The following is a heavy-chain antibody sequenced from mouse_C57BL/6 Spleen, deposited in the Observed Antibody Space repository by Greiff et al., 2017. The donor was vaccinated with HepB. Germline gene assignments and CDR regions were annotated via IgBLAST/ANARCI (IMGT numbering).Heavy chain of an antibody. V-gene: IGHV1-55*01. D-gene: IGHD2-4*01. CDR3: ARKDDYDGGYFDY. Sequence: VQLKQPGAELVKPGASVKMSCKASGYTFTSYWITWVKQRPGQGLEWIGDIYPGSGSTNYNEKFKSKATLTVDTSSSTAYMQLSSLTSEDSAVYYCARKDDYDGGYFDYWGQGTTLTVSS. CDR1: GYTFTSYW. J-gene: IGHJ2*01. CDR2: IYPGSGST.